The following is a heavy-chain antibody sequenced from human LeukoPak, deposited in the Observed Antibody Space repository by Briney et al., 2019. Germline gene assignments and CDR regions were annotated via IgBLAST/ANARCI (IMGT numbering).Heavy chain of an antibody. Sequence: GASVKVSCKASGGTFSSYAISWVRQAPGQGLEWMGGIIPLFGTPNYAQKFQGRVTMTRDTSTSTVYMELSSLRSEDTAVYYCARVRYCSNTSCPDFDYWGQGTLVTVSS. J-gene: IGHJ4*02. CDR3: ARVRYCSNTSCPDFDY. CDR1: GGTFSSYA. CDR2: IIPLFGTP. V-gene: IGHV1-69*05. D-gene: IGHD2-2*01.